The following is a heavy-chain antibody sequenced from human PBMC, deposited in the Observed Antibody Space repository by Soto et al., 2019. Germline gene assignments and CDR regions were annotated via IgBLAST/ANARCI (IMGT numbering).Heavy chain of an antibody. CDR2: IWYDGSNK. Sequence: PGGSLRLSCAASGFTFSSYGMHWVRQAPGKGLEWVAVIWYDGSNKYYADSVKGRFTISRDNSKNTLYLQMNSLRAEDTAVYYCARGEVVVVAATHDAFDIWGQGTMVTVSS. CDR1: GFTFSSYG. D-gene: IGHD2-15*01. CDR3: ARGEVVVVAATHDAFDI. J-gene: IGHJ3*02. V-gene: IGHV3-33*01.